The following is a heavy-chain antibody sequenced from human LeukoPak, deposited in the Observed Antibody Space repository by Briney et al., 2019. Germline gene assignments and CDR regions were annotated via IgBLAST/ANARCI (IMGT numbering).Heavy chain of an antibody. CDR2: ISWNSGSI. Sequence: GGSLRLSCAASGFTFDDYAMHWVRQAPGKGLEWVSGISWNSGSIGYADSVKGRFTISRDNAKNSLYLQMNSLRAEDTALYYCAKALPYGSGSYYSFDYWGQGTLVTVSS. D-gene: IGHD3-10*01. J-gene: IGHJ4*02. V-gene: IGHV3-9*01. CDR3: AKALPYGSGSYYSFDY. CDR1: GFTFDDYA.